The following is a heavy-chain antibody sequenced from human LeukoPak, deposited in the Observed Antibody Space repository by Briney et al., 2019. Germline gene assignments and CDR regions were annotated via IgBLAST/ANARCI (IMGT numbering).Heavy chain of an antibody. J-gene: IGHJ4*02. CDR2: ISYDGNNK. CDR3: AGSIGYCSNGVCAEGLHY. V-gene: IGHV3-30*01. D-gene: IGHD2-8*01. CDR1: GFTFSTYA. Sequence: GRSLRLSCAASGFTFSTYAMHWVRQAPGKGLEWVALISYDGNNKYYADSVKGRFSISRDNSKNTLFLKMNSLRVDDTAVYYCAGSIGYCSNGVCAEGLHYWGQGTLVTVSS.